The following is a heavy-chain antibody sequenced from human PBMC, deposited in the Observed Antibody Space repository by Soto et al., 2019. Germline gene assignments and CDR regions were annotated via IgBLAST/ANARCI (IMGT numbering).Heavy chain of an antibody. CDR3: ARGRYCLTGRCFPNWFDS. V-gene: IGHV4-30-4*01. CDR1: GDSISTVDYF. D-gene: IGHD2-15*01. Sequence: PSETLSRTCSVSGDSISTVDYFWAWIRQPPGQALEYIGYIYKSTTTDYNPSLESRVAISLDTSKSQFSLTVTSVTAADTAVYFCARGRYCLTGRCFPNWFDSWGQGTLVTVSS. J-gene: IGHJ5*01. CDR2: IYKSTTT.